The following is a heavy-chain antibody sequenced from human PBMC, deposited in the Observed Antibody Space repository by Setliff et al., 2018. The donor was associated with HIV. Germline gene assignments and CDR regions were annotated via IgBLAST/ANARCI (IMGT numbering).Heavy chain of an antibody. CDR2: SSGSGGST. CDR3: AKMVGGSRSRGRCYFDX. V-gene: IGHV3-23*01. J-gene: IGHJ4*02. CDR1: GFTFSSYA. Sequence: GGSLRLSCAASGFTFSSYAMSWVRQAPGKGLEWVSASSGSGGSTYYADSVKGRFPISRDNSKNTLYLQMNSLGDEDTAIYYCAKMVGGSRSRGRCYFDXWGQGTLVTVSS. D-gene: IGHD1-26*01.